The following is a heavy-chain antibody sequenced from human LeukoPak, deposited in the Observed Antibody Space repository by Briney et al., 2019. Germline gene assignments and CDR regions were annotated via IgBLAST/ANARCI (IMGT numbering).Heavy chain of an antibody. CDR3: AKALKTWGYCGGDCSNVHTFDF. CDR2: ISFDGSNR. J-gene: IGHJ3*01. CDR1: GFTFSSYG. D-gene: IGHD2-21*02. Sequence: PGGSLRLSCAASGFTFSSYGMHWVRQAPGKGPEWVGVISFDGSNRYYADSVKGRFTISRDNSKKTVFLQMNSLRAEDTAVYYCAKALKTWGYCGGDCSNVHTFDFWGQGTMVTVSS. V-gene: IGHV3-30*18.